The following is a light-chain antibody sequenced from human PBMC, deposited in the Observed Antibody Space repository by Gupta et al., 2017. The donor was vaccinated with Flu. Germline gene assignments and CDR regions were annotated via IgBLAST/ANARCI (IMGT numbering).Light chain of an antibody. CDR3: GKWDTGLGACNWV. V-gene: IGLV1-51*01. CDR1: RSTLGNY. J-gene: IGLJ3*02. CDR2: VNT. Sequence: QSLLTQPPSVSAAPGQKVTISCSGSRSTLGNYVSWYQHLPATAPKLLISVNTERPSGIPDRSSGSKSGTSATLTITGLQTGDEADDYCGKWDTGLGACNWVFGGGTKLTVL.